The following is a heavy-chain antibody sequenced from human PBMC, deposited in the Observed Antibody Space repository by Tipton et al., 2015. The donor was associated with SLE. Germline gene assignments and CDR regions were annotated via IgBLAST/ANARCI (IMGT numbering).Heavy chain of an antibody. CDR3: ARLYGDRTDY. Sequence: TLSLTCTVSGGSVRSGSYYWGWMRQPRGKGLGWIGHIYGGGSPNFHPPVKRRVTMSVDTSKNQFSLNLTSVTAADTAVYFCARLYGDRTDYWGQGTLVTVSP. V-gene: IGHV4-61*09. CDR2: IYGGGSP. J-gene: IGHJ4*02. D-gene: IGHD4-17*01. CDR1: GGSVRSGSYY.